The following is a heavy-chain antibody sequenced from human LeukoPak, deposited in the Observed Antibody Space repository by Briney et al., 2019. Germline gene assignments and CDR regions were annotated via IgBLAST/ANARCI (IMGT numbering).Heavy chain of an antibody. CDR3: ARGRLSYSSSWYYYYYGMDV. J-gene: IGHJ6*02. D-gene: IGHD6-13*01. Sequence: SETLSLTCTVSGGSISSSSYYWSWIRQPPGKGLEWIGEINHSGSTNYNPSLKSRVTISVDTSKNQFSLKLSSVTAADTAVYYCARGRLSYSSSWYYYYYGMDVWGQGTTVTVSS. CDR1: GGSISSSSYY. CDR2: INHSGST. V-gene: IGHV4-39*07.